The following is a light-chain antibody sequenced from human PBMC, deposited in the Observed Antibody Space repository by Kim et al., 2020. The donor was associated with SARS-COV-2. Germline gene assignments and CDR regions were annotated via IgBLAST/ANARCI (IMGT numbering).Light chain of an antibody. CDR1: QTVPKND. V-gene: IGKV3-20*01. J-gene: IGKJ2*01. Sequence: EIVLTQSPGNLSLSPGERATLSCRASQTVPKNDLDWYQQKSGQAPRLLLFLTSRVAPGVPDRFRGSGSGTDFTLTVTRLEPEDSAMYYYHQSGASPYTFGQGTKLEI. CDR2: LTS. CDR3: HQSGASPYT.